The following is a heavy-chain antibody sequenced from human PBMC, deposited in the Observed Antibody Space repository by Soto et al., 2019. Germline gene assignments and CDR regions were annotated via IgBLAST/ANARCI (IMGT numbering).Heavy chain of an antibody. CDR1: GASVSNGY. D-gene: IGHD3-22*01. CDR2: MYFGGSF. CDR3: ARSYYDSTGFAVDP. Sequence: QMHLQASGPGLVKPSETLSLTCNVSGASVSNGYWSWIRQPPGKALEWIGFMYFGGSFNYNPSHTSRSTISVETSKNQFSMKLTSVPASETAVYYCARSYYDSTGFAVDPWGQGTLVTVSS. V-gene: IGHV4-59*02. J-gene: IGHJ5*02.